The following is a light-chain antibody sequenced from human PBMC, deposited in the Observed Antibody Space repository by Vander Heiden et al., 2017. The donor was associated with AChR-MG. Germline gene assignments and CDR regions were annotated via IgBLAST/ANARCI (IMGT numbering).Light chain of an antibody. Sequence: DIQMTQSPSSLSASVGDRVTITCRASQSISSYLNWYQQKPGKAPKLLIYAASSLQSGVPSRFSGSGSGTDFTLTISRLQPEDFATDYCQQRYSTHTFGQGTKLEIK. CDR1: QSISSY. J-gene: IGKJ2*01. V-gene: IGKV1-39*01. CDR3: QQRYSTHT. CDR2: AAS.